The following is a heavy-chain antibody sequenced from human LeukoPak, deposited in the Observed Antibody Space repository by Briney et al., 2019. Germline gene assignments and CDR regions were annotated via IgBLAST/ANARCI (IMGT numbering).Heavy chain of an antibody. CDR2: IIPIFGTA. J-gene: IGHJ5*02. CDR1: GGTFSSYA. CDR3: ARVRVAVATNWFDP. V-gene: IGHV1-69*05. Sequence: APVKVSCKASGGTFSSYAISWVRQAPGQGLEWMGRIIPIFGTANYAQKFQGRVTITTDESTSTAYMELSSLRSEDTAVYYCARVRVAVATNWFDPWGQGTLVTVSS. D-gene: IGHD6-19*01.